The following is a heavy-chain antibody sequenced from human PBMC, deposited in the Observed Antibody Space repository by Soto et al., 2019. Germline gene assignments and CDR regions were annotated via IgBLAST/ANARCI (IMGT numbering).Heavy chain of an antibody. D-gene: IGHD3-10*01. CDR2: INPNSGGT. CDR1: GYTFTGYY. V-gene: IGHV1-2*04. J-gene: IGHJ6*02. CDR3: ARDRPMVRGSDYYYYGMDV. Sequence: ASVKVSCKASGYTFTGYYMHWVRQAPGQGLEWMGWINPNSGGTNYAQKFQGWVTMTRDTSISTAYMELSRLRSDDTAVYYCARDRPMVRGSDYYYYGMDVWGQGTTVTVSS.